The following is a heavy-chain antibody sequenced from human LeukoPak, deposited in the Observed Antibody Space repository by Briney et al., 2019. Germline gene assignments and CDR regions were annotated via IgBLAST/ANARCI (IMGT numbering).Heavy chain of an antibody. Sequence: SETLSLTCTVSGGSISSYSWSWIRQPPGKGLGWIGYIYYSGSTNYNPSLKSRVTISVDTSKNQFSLKLSSVTAADTAVYYCTRQGDITAIPYYFDYWGQGTLVTVSS. J-gene: IGHJ4*02. CDR3: TRQGDITAIPYYFDY. D-gene: IGHD1-14*01. CDR2: IYYSGST. CDR1: GGSISSYS. V-gene: IGHV4-59*08.